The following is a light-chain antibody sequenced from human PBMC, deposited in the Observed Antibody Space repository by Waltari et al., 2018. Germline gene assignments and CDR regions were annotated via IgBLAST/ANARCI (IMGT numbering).Light chain of an antibody. CDR2: KAS. CDR3: QQYNSYPYT. J-gene: IGKJ2*01. CDR1: QSISSW. Sequence: DIQMTQSPSTLSASVGDRVTITCRASQSISSWLAWYQQKPGKTPKLLIYKASSLESGVPSRFSGSGSGTEFTLTISSLQPDDFATYYCQQYNSYPYTFGQGTKLEIK. V-gene: IGKV1-5*03.